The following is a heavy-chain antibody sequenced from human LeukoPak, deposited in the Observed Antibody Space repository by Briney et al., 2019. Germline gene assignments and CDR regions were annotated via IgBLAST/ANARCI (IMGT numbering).Heavy chain of an antibody. J-gene: IGHJ4*02. CDR3: ARAVGGYGVPDYFDY. V-gene: IGHV3-7*01. CDR1: GFTFTKYW. CDR2: VNENGSEK. Sequence: PGGSLRLSCAASGFTFTKYWMSWGRQAPGKGLEWVANVNENGSEKKYLDSVKGRFTISRDNSRNLIYLELNSLRAEDTAIYYCARAVGGYGVPDYFDYWGQGTLVTVSS. D-gene: IGHD5-12*01.